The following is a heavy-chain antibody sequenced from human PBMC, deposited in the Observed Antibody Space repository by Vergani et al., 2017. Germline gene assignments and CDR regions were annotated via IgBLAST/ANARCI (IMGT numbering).Heavy chain of an antibody. CDR2: IWYDGSNK. Sequence: QVQLVESEGGVVQPGRSLTLSCVASGFTFSSHGMHWVRQAPGKGLEWVAVIWYDGSNKYYGDSVKGRFTISRDNSKNTLYLQMNSLRVEDTAVYYCGRGSDNYNWGQGTLVTVSS. CDR1: GFTFSSHG. CDR3: GRGSDNYN. D-gene: IGHD5-24*01. J-gene: IGHJ4*02. V-gene: IGHV3-33*01.